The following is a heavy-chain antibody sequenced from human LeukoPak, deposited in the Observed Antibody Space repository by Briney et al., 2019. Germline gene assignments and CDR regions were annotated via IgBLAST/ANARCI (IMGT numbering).Heavy chain of an antibody. Sequence: SETLSLTCTVSGGSISSGGYYWRWIRQHPGKGLEWIGYIYYSGSTYYNPSLKSRVTISVDTSKNQFSLKLSSVTAADTAVYYCARDLGYYYGLDIWSRGTTVTVSS. CDR2: IYYSGST. D-gene: IGHD3-16*01. CDR1: GGSISSGGYY. J-gene: IGHJ6*02. V-gene: IGHV4-31*03. CDR3: ARDLGYYYGLDI.